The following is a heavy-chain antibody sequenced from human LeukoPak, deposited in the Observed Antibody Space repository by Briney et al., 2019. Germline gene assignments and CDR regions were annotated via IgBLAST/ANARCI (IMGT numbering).Heavy chain of an antibody. CDR2: VSYDGSNK. D-gene: IGHD6-6*01. CDR3: ARSAGGYSSSADAFDI. Sequence: GGSLRLSCAASGFTFSSYAMHWVRQAPGKGLEWVAVVSYDGSNKYYADSVKGRFTISRDNSKNTLYLQMNSLRAEDTAVYYCARSAGGYSSSADAFDIWGQGTMVTVSS. J-gene: IGHJ3*02. V-gene: IGHV3-30-3*01. CDR1: GFTFSSYA.